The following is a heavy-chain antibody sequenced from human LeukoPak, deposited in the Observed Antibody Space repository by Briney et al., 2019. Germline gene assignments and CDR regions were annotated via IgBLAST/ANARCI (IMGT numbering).Heavy chain of an antibody. CDR2: IYSDGNT. Sequence: GRSLRLSCAASGFTVSTNYMSWVRQAPGKGLEWVSVIYSDGNTFYADSVKGRFTISRDSSKNTLYLQMNSLRAEDTAVYYCAKDLGTVTPDSWGQGTLVTVSS. J-gene: IGHJ4*02. CDR3: AKDLGTVTPDS. CDR1: GFTVSTNY. D-gene: IGHD4-17*01. V-gene: IGHV3-53*01.